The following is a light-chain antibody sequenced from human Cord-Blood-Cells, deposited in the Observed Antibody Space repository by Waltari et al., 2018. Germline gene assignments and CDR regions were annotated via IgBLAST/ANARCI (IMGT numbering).Light chain of an antibody. CDR1: SSNIGSNT. Sequence: QSVLTQPPSASGTPGQRVTISCSGSSSNIGSNTVHWYQQLPGTAPKLLIYSNNQRPSGVPDRIAGSKSGTSASLAISGLQSEDEADYYCAAWDDSLNGYVFGTGTNVTVL. CDR3: AAWDDSLNGYV. V-gene: IGLV1-44*01. J-gene: IGLJ1*01. CDR2: SNN.